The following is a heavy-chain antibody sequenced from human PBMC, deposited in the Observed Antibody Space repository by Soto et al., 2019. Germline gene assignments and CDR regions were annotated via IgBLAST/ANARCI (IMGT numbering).Heavy chain of an antibody. J-gene: IGHJ5*02. Sequence: SETLSLTCAVYGGSFSGYYWSWIRQPQGKGLEWIGEINHSGSTNYNPSLKSRVTISVDTSKNQFSLKLSSVTAADTAVYYCARDGYSSSWSKINWFDPWGQGTLVTVSS. CDR1: GGSFSGYY. CDR3: ARDGYSSSWSKINWFDP. CDR2: INHSGST. V-gene: IGHV4-34*01. D-gene: IGHD6-13*01.